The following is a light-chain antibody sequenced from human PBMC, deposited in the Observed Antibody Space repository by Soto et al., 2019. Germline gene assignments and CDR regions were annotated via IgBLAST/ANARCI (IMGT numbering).Light chain of an antibody. V-gene: IGLV1-44*01. Sequence: QSVLTQPPSASGTPGQRVTISCAGSSSNIGRNSVNWYQQLPGTAPKLLIYTSNQRPSGVPGRFSGSKSGTSASLAISGLQSDDEADYYCAAWDDSLEGVLFGGGTKVTVL. CDR1: SSNIGRNS. J-gene: IGLJ2*01. CDR3: AAWDDSLEGVL. CDR2: TSN.